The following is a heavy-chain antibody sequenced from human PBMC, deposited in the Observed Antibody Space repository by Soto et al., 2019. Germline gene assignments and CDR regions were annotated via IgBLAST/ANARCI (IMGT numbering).Heavy chain of an antibody. V-gene: IGHV3-11*01. CDR2: ISSSGSTI. CDR3: ARDRDFWSGYYSSHYYYYMDV. J-gene: IGHJ6*03. D-gene: IGHD3-3*01. CDR1: GFTFSDYY. Sequence: QVQLVESGGGLVKPGGSLRLSCAASGFTFSDYYMSWIRQAPGKGLEWLSYISSSGSTIYYADSVKGRFTISRDNAKNSLYLQMNSLRAEDTAVYYCARDRDFWSGYYSSHYYYYMDVWGKGTTVTVSS.